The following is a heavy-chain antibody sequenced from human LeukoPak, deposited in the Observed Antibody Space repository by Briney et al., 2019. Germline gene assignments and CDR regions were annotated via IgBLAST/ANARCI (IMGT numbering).Heavy chain of an antibody. CDR1: GYTFTSYD. D-gene: IGHD3-10*01. CDR3: ARRYGSGSYQTFDP. V-gene: IGHV1-8*01. J-gene: IGHJ5*02. Sequence: ASVKVSCKASGYTFTSYDINWVRQATGQGLEWMGWMNPNSGNTGYAQKFQGRVTTTRNTSISTAYMELSSLRSEDTAVYYCARRYGSGSYQTFDPWGQGTLVTVSS. CDR2: MNPNSGNT.